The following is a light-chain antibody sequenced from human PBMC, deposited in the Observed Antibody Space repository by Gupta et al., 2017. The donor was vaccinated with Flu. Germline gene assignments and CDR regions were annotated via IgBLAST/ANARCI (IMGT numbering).Light chain of an antibody. CDR1: TSNIGANYD. J-gene: IGLJ3*02. V-gene: IGLV1-40*01. CDR2: LNT. Sequence: SALTQPPSVSGAPGQSVTIPCTGSTSNIGANYDVNWYQQLPGTATSLLIYLNTNRHSGVPARFSASTSGTSAALAITGLPPEDEADYYCQSYDSSRSGSRVFGGGTKLTVL. CDR3: QSYDSSRSGSRV.